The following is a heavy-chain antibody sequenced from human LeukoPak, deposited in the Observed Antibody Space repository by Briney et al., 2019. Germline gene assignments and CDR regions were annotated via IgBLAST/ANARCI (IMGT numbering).Heavy chain of an antibody. V-gene: IGHV3-13*01. CDR3: ARAMATNLLTTGMDV. CDR1: GFTFSSYD. Sequence: GGSLRLSCAASGFTFSSYDMHWVRQATGKGLEWVSAIGTAGDTYYPGSVKGRFTISRENAKNSLYLQMNSLRAEDTAVYYCARAMATNLLTTGMDVWGKGTTVTVSS. J-gene: IGHJ6*04. CDR2: IGTAGDT. D-gene: IGHD5-24*01.